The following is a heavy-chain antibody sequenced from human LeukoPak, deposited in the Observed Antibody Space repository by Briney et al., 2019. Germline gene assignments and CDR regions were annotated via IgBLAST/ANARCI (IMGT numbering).Heavy chain of an antibody. J-gene: IGHJ3*02. CDR1: GFIFSDYY. CDR3: ARDLGTSTVTTAFDI. D-gene: IGHD4-11*01. CDR2: ISRSGLTI. V-gene: IGHV3-11*01. Sequence: GGSLRLSCAASGFIFSDYYMSWIRQAPGKGLEWIAYISRSGLTIYYPDSVKGRFTISRDNAKNSLFLQMNSLRADDTAVYYCARDLGTSTVTTAFDIWGQGTVVTVSS.